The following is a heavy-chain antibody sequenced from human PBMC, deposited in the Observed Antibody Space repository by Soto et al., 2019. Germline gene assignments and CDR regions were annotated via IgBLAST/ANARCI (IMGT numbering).Heavy chain of an antibody. J-gene: IGHJ4*02. Sequence: QVQLVQSGAEVKKPGASVKVSCKAPGYTFTSYAMHWVRQAPGQRLEWMGWINAGNGNTKYSQKFQGRVTITRDTSASTAYMELSSLRSEDTAVYYCARSPGYCSGGSCYSRGYFDYWGQGTLVTVSS. CDR3: ARSPGYCSGGSCYSRGYFDY. CDR2: INAGNGNT. V-gene: IGHV1-3*01. D-gene: IGHD2-15*01. CDR1: GYTFTSYA.